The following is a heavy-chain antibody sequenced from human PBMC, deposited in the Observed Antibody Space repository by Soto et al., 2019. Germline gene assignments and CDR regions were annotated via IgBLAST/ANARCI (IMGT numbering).Heavy chain of an antibody. CDR2: INHSGST. D-gene: IGHD3-16*01. Sequence: SETLSLTCAVYGGSFSGYYWSWIRQPPGKGLEWIGEINHSGSTNYNPSLKSRVTISVDTSKNQFSLKLSSVTAADTAVYYCASLVEPYYFDYWGQGTLVTVSS. CDR1: GGSFSGYY. V-gene: IGHV4-34*01. CDR3: ASLVEPYYFDY. J-gene: IGHJ4*02.